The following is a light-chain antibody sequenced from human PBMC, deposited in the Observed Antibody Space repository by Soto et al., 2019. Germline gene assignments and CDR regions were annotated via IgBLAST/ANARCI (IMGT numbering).Light chain of an antibody. Sequence: DIQITQSPSTLSASLGDRVTITRRSSQSISSWLAWYQQRPGIAPKLLIFDASILQSGVPSRFSGSGSGTEFTLSISRLQTDDFATYYCQQYGSFSPITFGGGTKVDIK. CDR3: QQYGSFSPIT. V-gene: IGKV1-5*01. CDR2: DAS. CDR1: QSISSW. J-gene: IGKJ4*01.